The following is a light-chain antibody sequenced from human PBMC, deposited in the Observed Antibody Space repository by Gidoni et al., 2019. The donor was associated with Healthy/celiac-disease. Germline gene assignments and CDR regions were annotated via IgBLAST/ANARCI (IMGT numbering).Light chain of an antibody. V-gene: IGKV4-1*01. CDR1: QSVLYSSNNKNY. Sequence: DIVMTQSPDSLAVSLGERATINCKSSQSVLYSSNNKNYLAWYQQKPGQPPKLLIDWASTRESGVPDRFSGSGSGTDFTLTISSLQAEDVEVYYCQQYYSTPYTFGQGTKLEIK. CDR2: WAS. J-gene: IGKJ2*01. CDR3: QQYYSTPYT.